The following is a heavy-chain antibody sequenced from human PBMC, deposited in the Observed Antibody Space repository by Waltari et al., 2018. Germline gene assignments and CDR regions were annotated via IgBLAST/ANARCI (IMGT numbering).Heavy chain of an antibody. CDR2: INPDVSIT. D-gene: IGHD6-13*01. V-gene: IGHV3-74*01. J-gene: IGHJ4*02. CDR3: VMYSSTFLGDC. CDR1: GFMFSSYW. Sequence: EVQLVESGGGLVQPGGSLRLSCAASGFMFSSYWMHWVRQAPGKGLVSVSNINPDVSITRYADSVKGRFTISRDNAKNTLFLQMNSLRGEDTAVYYCVMYSSTFLGDCWGQGTLVNVSS.